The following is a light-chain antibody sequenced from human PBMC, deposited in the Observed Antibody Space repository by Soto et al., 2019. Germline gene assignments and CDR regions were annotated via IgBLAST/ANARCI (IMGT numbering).Light chain of an antibody. CDR3: SSYTSSSTLYV. J-gene: IGLJ1*01. CDR2: DVS. CDR1: SSDVGGSNY. V-gene: IGLV2-14*01. Sequence: QSALTQPASVSGSPGQSITISCTGTSSDVGGSNYVSWYQQHPGKAPKLMIYDVSNRPSGVSNRFSGSKSGNTAPLTISGLQAEDEADYYCSSYTSSSTLYVFGTGTKLTVL.